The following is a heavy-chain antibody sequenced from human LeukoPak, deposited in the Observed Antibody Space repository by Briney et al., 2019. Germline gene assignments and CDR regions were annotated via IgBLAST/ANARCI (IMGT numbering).Heavy chain of an antibody. CDR3: ARDFGYYDFWSGYLLMDV. V-gene: IGHV3-7*01. Sequence: GGSLRLSCAASGFTFSSYWMSWVRQAPGKGLEWVANIRQDGSEKYYVDSVKGRFTISRDNAKNSLYLQMNSLRAEDTAVYYCARDFGYYDFWSGYLLMDVWGKGTTVTVSS. D-gene: IGHD3-3*01. J-gene: IGHJ6*03. CDR2: IRQDGSEK. CDR1: GFTFSSYW.